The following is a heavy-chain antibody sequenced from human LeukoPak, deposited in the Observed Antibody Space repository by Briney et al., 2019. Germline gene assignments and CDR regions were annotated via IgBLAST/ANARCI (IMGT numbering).Heavy chain of an antibody. D-gene: IGHD2-8*01. Sequence: GASMKVSCKGSGYIFTDYYMYWVRQAPGQGLERMGWIHPNSGVTNSAQKFQGRVTMTRDTSISTVYMELTRLSSDDTAIYYCARDGPAQMVDLDFWGQGTLVTVSS. CDR2: IHPNSGVT. J-gene: IGHJ4*02. CDR1: GYIFTDYY. V-gene: IGHV1-2*02. CDR3: ARDGPAQMVDLDF.